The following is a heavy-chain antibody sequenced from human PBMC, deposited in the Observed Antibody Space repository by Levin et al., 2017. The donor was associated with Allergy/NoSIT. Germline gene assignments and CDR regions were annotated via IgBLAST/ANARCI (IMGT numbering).Heavy chain of an antibody. D-gene: IGHD6-13*01. CDR3: ASSGYSSSWLMDY. CDR2: IYYSGST. V-gene: IGHV4-59*08. J-gene: IGHJ4*02. CDR1: GGSISSYY. Sequence: SETLSLTCTVSGGSISSYYWSWIRQPPGKGLEWIGYIYYSGSTNYNPSLKSRVTISVDTSKNQFSLKLSSVTAADTAVYYCASSGYSSSWLMDYWGQGTLVTVSS.